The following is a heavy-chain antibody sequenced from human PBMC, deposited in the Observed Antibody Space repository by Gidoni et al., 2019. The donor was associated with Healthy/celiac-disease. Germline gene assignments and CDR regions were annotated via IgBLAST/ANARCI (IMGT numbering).Heavy chain of an antibody. CDR3: ARVWGRITIFGVVTPFDP. CDR1: GGSFSGYY. D-gene: IGHD3-3*01. V-gene: IGHV4-34*01. Sequence: QVQLQQWGAGLLKPSETLSLTCAVYGGSFSGYYWSWIRQPPGKGLEWIGEINHSGSTNYNPSLKSRVTISVDTSKNQFSLKLSSVTAADTAVYYCARVWGRITIFGVVTPFDPWGQGTLVTVSS. J-gene: IGHJ5*02. CDR2: INHSGST.